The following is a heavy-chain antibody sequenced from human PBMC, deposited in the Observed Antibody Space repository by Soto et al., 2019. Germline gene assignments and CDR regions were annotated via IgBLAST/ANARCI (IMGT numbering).Heavy chain of an antibody. D-gene: IGHD5-12*01. V-gene: IGHV3-30*18. Sequence: QVQLVESGGGVVQPGRSLRLSCTASGFTFNNYGIHWVRQAPGKGLEWVAVISHDGSSKYYADSVKGRFTISRDNSKNTVYLQMNSLRTEDTALYYCGKGCGRGDDLCGSCGQGTLVNVSS. CDR1: GFTFNNYG. CDR2: ISHDGSSK. CDR3: GKGCGRGDDLCGS. J-gene: IGHJ5*02.